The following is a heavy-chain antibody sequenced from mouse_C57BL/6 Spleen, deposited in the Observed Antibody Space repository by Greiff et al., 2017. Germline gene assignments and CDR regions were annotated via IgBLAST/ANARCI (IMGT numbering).Heavy chain of an antibody. J-gene: IGHJ3*01. CDR3: ARSSIYYCGSSPFAY. V-gene: IGHV1-55*01. D-gene: IGHD1-1*01. CDR2: IYPGSGST. Sequence: QVQLQQPGAELVKPGASVKMSCKASGYTFTSYWITWVKQRPGQGLEWIGDIYPGSGSTNYNEKFKSKATLTVDTSSSTAYMQLSSLTSEDSAVYYCARSSIYYCGSSPFAYWGQGTLVTVSA. CDR1: GYTFTSYW.